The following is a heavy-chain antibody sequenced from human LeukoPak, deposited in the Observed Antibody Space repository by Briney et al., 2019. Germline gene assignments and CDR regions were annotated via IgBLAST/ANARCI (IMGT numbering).Heavy chain of an antibody. D-gene: IGHD2-2*02. CDR1: GGSFSGYY. J-gene: IGHJ5*02. V-gene: IGHV4-59*01. Sequence: KSSETLSLTCAVYGGSFSGYYWSWIRQPPGKGLEWIGYIYYSGSTNYNPSPKSRVTISVDTSKNQFSLKLSSVTAADTAVYYCARDLGYCSSTSCYTSGFDPWGQGTLVTVSS. CDR3: ARDLGYCSSTSCYTSGFDP. CDR2: IYYSGST.